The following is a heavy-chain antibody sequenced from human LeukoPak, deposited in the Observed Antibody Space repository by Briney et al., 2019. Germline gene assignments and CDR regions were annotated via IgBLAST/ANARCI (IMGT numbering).Heavy chain of an antibody. CDR3: ARGAVLYYYYMDV. CDR2: ISYGGST. J-gene: IGHJ6*03. CDR1: GGSISSGGYY. Sequence: SQTLSLTCTVSGGSISSGGYYWAWIRQHPGKGLEWIGYISYGGSTYYNPSLKSRVSISVDTSKNRFSLKLSSVTAADTAVYYCARGAVLYYYYMDVWGKGTTVTVSS. V-gene: IGHV4-31*03. D-gene: IGHD2-15*01.